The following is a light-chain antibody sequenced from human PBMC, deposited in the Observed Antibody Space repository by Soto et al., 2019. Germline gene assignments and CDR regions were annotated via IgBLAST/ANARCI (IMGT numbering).Light chain of an antibody. CDR1: QSVSSSY. Sequence: EIVLTQSPGTLSLSPGERATLSCRASQSVSSSYLAWYQQKPGQAPRLLIYGASSRATGIPDRFSGSGSGTDFTLTISRLEPDDFAVYYCQQYGSSPMYTFGKGTKVDIK. J-gene: IGKJ2*01. V-gene: IGKV3-20*01. CDR3: QQYGSSPMYT. CDR2: GAS.